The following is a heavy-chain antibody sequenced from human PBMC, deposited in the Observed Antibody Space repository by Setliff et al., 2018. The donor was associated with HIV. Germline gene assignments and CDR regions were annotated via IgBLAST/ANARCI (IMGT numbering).Heavy chain of an antibody. CDR1: GYTFTGYY. D-gene: IGHD1-26*01. CDR3: ASWGGSPDGYFYYYMDV. J-gene: IGHJ6*03. CDR2: INPKSGGT. V-gene: IGHV1-2*06. Sequence: ASVKVFCKASGYTFTGYYMHWVRQAPGHRLEWMGRINPKSGGTNYAQKFQGRVTMTRDTSINTVYMELSRLRSDDTAVYYCASWGGSPDGYFYYYMDVWGKGTTVTVS.